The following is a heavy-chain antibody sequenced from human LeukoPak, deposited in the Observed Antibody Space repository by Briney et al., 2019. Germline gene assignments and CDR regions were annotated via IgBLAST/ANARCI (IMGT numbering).Heavy chain of an antibody. J-gene: IGHJ5*02. CDR1: GYTFTSYD. CDR2: MNPNSGNT. V-gene: IGHV1-8*01. Sequence: GASVKVSCKASGYTFTSYDINWVRQATGQGLEWMGWMNPNSGNTGYAQKFQGRVTMTRNTSISTAYMELSSLRSEDTAVYYCATKYSSGWYYRPIDENWFDPWGQGTLVTVSS. D-gene: IGHD6-19*01. CDR3: ATKYSSGWYYRPIDENWFDP.